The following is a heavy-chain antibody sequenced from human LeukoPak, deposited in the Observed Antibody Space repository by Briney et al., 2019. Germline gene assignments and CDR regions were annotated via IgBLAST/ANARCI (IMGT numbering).Heavy chain of an antibody. D-gene: IGHD6-13*01. CDR1: GGTFSSYA. CDR2: IIPILGIA. J-gene: IGHJ5*02. Sequence: ASVKVSCKASGGTFSSYAISWVRQAPGQGLEWMGRIIPILGIANYAQKFQGRVTITADKSTSTAYMELSSLRSEDTAVYYCARAKGDSSSWYQNWFDPWGQGTLVAVSS. V-gene: IGHV1-69*04. CDR3: ARAKGDSSSWYQNWFDP.